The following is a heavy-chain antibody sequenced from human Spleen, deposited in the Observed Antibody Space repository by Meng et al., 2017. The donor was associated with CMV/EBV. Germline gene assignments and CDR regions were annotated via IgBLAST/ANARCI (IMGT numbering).Heavy chain of an antibody. Sequence: SAYTFYSHGISWVRQAPGQGLEWVGWISACNGNTKYAQKFQGRVTITRDTSTATGYMELRSLTSDDSAVYYCARRDSVGGPYFFDYWGQGTLVTVSS. V-gene: IGHV1-18*01. J-gene: IGHJ4*02. CDR3: ARRDSVGGPYFFDY. D-gene: IGHD6-19*01. CDR1: AYTFYSHG. CDR2: ISACNGNT.